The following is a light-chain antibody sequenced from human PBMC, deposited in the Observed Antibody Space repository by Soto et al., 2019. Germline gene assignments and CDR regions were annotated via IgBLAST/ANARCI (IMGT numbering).Light chain of an antibody. CDR3: AAWDDSLNGLL. J-gene: IGLJ3*02. CDR1: TSNIGSNT. CDR2: NTY. V-gene: IGLV1-44*01. Sequence: QSVLTQPPSASGTPGQRVTISCSGSTSNIGSNTVTWYQKFPETAPKLLIYNTYSRPSGVPDRVSGSKSGTSAALAISGLQSDDEADYYCAAWDDSLNGLLFGGGTKLTVL.